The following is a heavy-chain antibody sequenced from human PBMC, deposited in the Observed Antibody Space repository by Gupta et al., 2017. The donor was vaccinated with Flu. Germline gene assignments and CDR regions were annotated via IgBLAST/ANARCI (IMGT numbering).Heavy chain of an antibody. D-gene: IGHD3-16*02. CDR1: GFTFSAYW. J-gene: IGHJ5*02. CDR2: IRQDGSEM. CDR3: GRGGFIGLLALVGALTLDP. V-gene: IGHV3-7*01. Sequence: EVQLVESGGGLVQPGRSLRLSCVGSGFTFSAYWMNWVRQSPGKGLQWVASIRQDGSEMYYVDSVKGRFTISRDNAKNSVFLQMNSLTVEDTGVYYCGRGGFIGLLALVGALTLDPWGQGALVTV.